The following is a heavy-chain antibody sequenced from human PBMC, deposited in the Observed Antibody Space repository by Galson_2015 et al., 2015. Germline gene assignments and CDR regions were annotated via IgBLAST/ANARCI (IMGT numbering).Heavy chain of an antibody. CDR2: VSTKTKNYAT. CDR1: EFTFSDSV. Sequence: SLRLSCAASEFTFSDSVIHWVRQASGTGLEWLGRVSTKTKNYATVYAASVKGRFTVSRDDSENMAYLQMNSLKTEDTAVYYCARSTSGGCFDPWGQGTLVTVSS. V-gene: IGHV3-73*01. D-gene: IGHD3-10*01. CDR3: ARSTSGGCFDP. J-gene: IGHJ5*02.